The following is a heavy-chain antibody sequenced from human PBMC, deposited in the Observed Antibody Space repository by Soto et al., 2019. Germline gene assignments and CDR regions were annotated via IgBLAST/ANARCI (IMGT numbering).Heavy chain of an antibody. CDR1: GGSFSGYY. CDR2: INHSGST. Sequence: PSETLSLTCAVYGGSFSGYYWSWIRQPPGKGLEWIGEINHSGSTNYNPSLKSRVTISVDTSKNQFSLKLSSVTAADTAVYYCARLAIYYYGMDVWGQGTTVTVS. CDR3: ARLAIYYYGMDV. V-gene: IGHV4-34*01. J-gene: IGHJ6*02. D-gene: IGHD2-21*01.